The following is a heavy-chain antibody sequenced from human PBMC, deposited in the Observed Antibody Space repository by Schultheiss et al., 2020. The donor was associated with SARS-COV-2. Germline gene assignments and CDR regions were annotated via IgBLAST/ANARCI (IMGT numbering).Heavy chain of an antibody. CDR2: IYTSGST. V-gene: IGHV4-4*07. CDR1: GGSISSYY. CDR3: ARGEAWDIVVVPAAIGWFDP. J-gene: IGHJ5*02. Sequence: SETLSLICTVSGGSISSYYWSWIRQPAGKGLEWIGRIYTSGSTNYNPSLKSRVTISVDTSKNQFSLKLSSVTAADTAVYYCARGEAWDIVVVPAAIGWFDPWGQGTLVTVSS. D-gene: IGHD2-2*01.